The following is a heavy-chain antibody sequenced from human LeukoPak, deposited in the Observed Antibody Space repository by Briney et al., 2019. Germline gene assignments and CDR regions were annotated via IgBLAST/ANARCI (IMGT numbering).Heavy chain of an antibody. CDR3: ARDPYYYDSSQAFDI. Sequence: GGSLRLSCAASGFTFSSYAMHWVRQAPGKGLEWVAVISYDGSNKYYADSVKGRFTISRDNSKNTLYLQMNSLRSDDTAVYYCARDPYYYDSSQAFDICGQGTMVTVSS. D-gene: IGHD3-22*01. V-gene: IGHV3-30-3*01. CDR1: GFTFSSYA. CDR2: ISYDGSNK. J-gene: IGHJ3*02.